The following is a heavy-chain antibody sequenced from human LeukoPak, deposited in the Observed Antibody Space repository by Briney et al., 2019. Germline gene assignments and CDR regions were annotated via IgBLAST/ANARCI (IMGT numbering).Heavy chain of an antibody. D-gene: IGHD6-19*01. J-gene: IGHJ3*02. Sequence: TSETLSLTCTVSDDSISNTYYYWVWIRQPPGKGLEWIGTIYYDGRTYYNPSLKSRVTTSLDTSKNQFSLNLNSVTATDTAVYYCASFPVAGIANNDAFDIWGQGTMVTVSS. CDR2: IYYDGRT. CDR1: DDSISNTYYY. V-gene: IGHV4-39*01. CDR3: ASFPVAGIANNDAFDI.